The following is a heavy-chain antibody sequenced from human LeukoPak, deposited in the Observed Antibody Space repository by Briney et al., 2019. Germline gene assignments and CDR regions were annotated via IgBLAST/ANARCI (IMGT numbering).Heavy chain of an antibody. V-gene: IGHV3-33*06. J-gene: IGHJ3*02. CDR1: GFTFSSYG. CDR2: IWYDGSNK. Sequence: GGSLRLSCAASGFTFSSYGMHWVRQAPGKGLEWVAVIWYDGSNKYYADSVKGRFTISRDNSKNTLYLQMNSLRAEDTAVYYCAKDMIVVVSGAFDIWGQGTMVTVSS. CDR3: AKDMIVVVSGAFDI. D-gene: IGHD3-22*01.